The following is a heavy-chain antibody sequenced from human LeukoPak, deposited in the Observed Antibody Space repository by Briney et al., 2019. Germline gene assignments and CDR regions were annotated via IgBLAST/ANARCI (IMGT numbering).Heavy chain of an antibody. Sequence: SETLSLTCTVPGGSISSSSYYWGWFRQPPGKGLEWIGSIYYSGGTYYNPSLKSRVTISVDTSKNQFSLKLSSVTAADTAVYYCARRSIAVARNYYGMDVWGQGTTVTVSS. J-gene: IGHJ6*02. CDR1: GGSISSSSYY. CDR3: ARRSIAVARNYYGMDV. CDR2: IYYSGGT. D-gene: IGHD6-19*01. V-gene: IGHV4-39*01.